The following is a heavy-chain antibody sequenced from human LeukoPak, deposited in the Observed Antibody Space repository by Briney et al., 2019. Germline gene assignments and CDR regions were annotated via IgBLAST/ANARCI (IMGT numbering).Heavy chain of an antibody. D-gene: IGHD4-17*01. Sequence: SSETLSLTCTVSGGSISSYYWTWIRQPPGKGLEWIGYFYYSGGANYNPSLQSRVTISEDTSKSQFSLKLTSVTAADTAVYYCARYGDTRFDPWGQGTLVTVSS. CDR1: GGSISSYY. V-gene: IGHV4-59*01. CDR3: ARYGDTRFDP. CDR2: FYYSGGA. J-gene: IGHJ5*02.